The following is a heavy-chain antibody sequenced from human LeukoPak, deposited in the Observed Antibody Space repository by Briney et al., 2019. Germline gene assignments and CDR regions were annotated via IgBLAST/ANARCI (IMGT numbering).Heavy chain of an antibody. CDR2: ISGSGIST. CDR1: GFTFSDYG. Sequence: PGGSLRLSCAAAGFTFSDYGMNWVRQAPGKGLEWVSGISGSGISTYYADSVKGRFTISRDNSKNTLYLQMNSLRAEDTAVYYCALKGVTVTGFDYWGQGTLVTVSS. J-gene: IGHJ4*02. V-gene: IGHV3-23*01. CDR3: ALKGVTVTGFDY. D-gene: IGHD4-17*01.